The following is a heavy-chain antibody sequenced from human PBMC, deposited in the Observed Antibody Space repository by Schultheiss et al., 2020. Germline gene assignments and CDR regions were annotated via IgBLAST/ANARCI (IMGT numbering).Heavy chain of an antibody. V-gene: IGHV3-21*04. D-gene: IGHD2-2*01. J-gene: IGHJ4*02. Sequence: GGSLRLSCVASGFIFSDYSMTWVRQAPGKGLEWVSSISSSSSYIYYADSVKGRFTISRDNAKNSLYLQMNSLRAEDTAVYYCAKDPRSRKAYWGQGTLVTVSS. CDR3: AKDPRSRKAY. CDR2: ISSSSSYI. CDR1: GFIFSDYS.